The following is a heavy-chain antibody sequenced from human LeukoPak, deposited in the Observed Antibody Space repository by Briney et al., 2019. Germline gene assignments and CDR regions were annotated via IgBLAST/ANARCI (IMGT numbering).Heavy chain of an antibody. J-gene: IGHJ4*02. CDR1: GYTFTSYG. V-gene: IGHV1-18*01. CDR3: ARPGDQYSSLYYFDY. D-gene: IGHD6-6*01. Sequence: ASVKVSCKASGYTFTSYGISWVRQAHGQGLEWMGWISAYNGNTNYAQKLQGRVTMTTDTSTSTAYMELRSLRSDDTAVYYCARPGDQYSSLYYFDYWGQGTLVTVSS. CDR2: ISAYNGNT.